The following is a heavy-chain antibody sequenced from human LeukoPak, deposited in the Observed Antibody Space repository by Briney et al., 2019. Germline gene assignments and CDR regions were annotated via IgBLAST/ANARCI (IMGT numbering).Heavy chain of an antibody. J-gene: IGHJ6*03. CDR2: IYTSGST. CDR3: ARVSSSPIRYYYYYYMDV. Sequence: SETLSLTCTVSGGSISSGSYYWSWIRQPAGKGLEWIGRIYTSGSTNYNPSLKSRVTISVDTSKNQFSLKLSSVTAADTAVYYCARVSSSPIRYYYYYYMDVWGKGPTVTVSS. D-gene: IGHD6-13*01. CDR1: GGSISSGSYY. V-gene: IGHV4-61*02.